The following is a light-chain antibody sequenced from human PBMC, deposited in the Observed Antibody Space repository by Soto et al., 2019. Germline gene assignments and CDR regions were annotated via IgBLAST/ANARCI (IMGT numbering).Light chain of an antibody. Sequence: ETVLTQSPATLPLSTEERAILSRRASQSVSSYLAWYQQKPGQAPRLIIYDASNRATGIPDRFSGSGSGTDFTLTIRRLEPEDFAVYYCQKSSNWPQITFGQGTRRDI. CDR3: QKSSNWPQIT. CDR2: DAS. J-gene: IGKJ5*01. V-gene: IGKV3-11*01. CDR1: QSVSSY.